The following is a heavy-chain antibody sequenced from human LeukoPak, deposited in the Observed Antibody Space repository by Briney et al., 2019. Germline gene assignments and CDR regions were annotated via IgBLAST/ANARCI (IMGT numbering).Heavy chain of an antibody. V-gene: IGHV1-46*01. CDR1: GFTFSGSA. CDR3: ATDHSMANTAWWFDP. J-gene: IGHJ5*02. CDR2: INPSGTGT. D-gene: IGHD5-24*01. Sequence: GGSLRLSCAASGFTFSGSAMHWVRQASGKGLEWMGVINPSGTGTSYAQKFQGRITMSRDTSTSTVYMELSSLRSEDTAFYYCATDHSMANTAWWFDPWGQGTLVTVSS.